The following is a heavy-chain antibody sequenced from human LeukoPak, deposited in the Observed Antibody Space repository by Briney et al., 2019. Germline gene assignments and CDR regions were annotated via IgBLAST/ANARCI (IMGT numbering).Heavy chain of an antibody. D-gene: IGHD1-26*01. CDR1: GFTFSSYA. J-gene: IGHJ4*02. CDR3: AGPYSGSYYLSYFDY. V-gene: IGHV3-30-3*01. Sequence: PGGSLRLSCAASGFTFSSYAMHWVRQAPGKGLEWVAVISYDGSNKYYADSVKGRFTISRDNSKNTLYLQMNSLRAGDTAVYYCAGPYSGSYYLSYFDYWGQETLVTVSS. CDR2: ISYDGSNK.